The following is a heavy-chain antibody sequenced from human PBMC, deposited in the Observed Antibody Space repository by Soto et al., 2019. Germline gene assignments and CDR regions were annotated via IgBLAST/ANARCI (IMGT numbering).Heavy chain of an antibody. V-gene: IGHV4-4*02. CDR2: IYYSGST. CDR3: ARGSYTIFGVVMDV. D-gene: IGHD3-3*01. CDR1: GGSISSSNW. Sequence: SETMSLTCAVSGGSISSSNWWSWVRQPPGKGLEWIGYIYYSGSTYYNPSLKSRVTISVDTSKNQFSLKLSSVTAAATAVYYCARGSYTIFGVVMDVWGQGTTVTVSS. J-gene: IGHJ6*02.